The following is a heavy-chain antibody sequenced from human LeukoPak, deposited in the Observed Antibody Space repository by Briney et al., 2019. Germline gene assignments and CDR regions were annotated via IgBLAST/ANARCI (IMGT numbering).Heavy chain of an antibody. CDR2: ISSSSSYI. D-gene: IGHD6-13*01. CDR3: AGGGYSSRMLGFDP. J-gene: IGHJ5*02. CDR1: GFTSSSYS. V-gene: IGHV3-21*01. Sequence: GGSLRLSCAASGFTSSSYSMNWVRQAPGKGLEWVSSISSSSSYIYYADSVKGRFTISRDNAKNSLYLQMNSLRAEDTAVYYCAGGGYSSRMLGFDPWGQGTLVTVSS.